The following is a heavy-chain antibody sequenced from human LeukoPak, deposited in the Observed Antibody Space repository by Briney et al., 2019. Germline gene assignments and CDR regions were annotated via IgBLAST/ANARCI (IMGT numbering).Heavy chain of an antibody. CDR1: GYTFTSYG. D-gene: IGHD2-15*01. CDR3: ARDGCSGGSCYSDYNWFDP. Sequence: GASVKVSCKASGYTFTSYGISWVRQAPGQGLEWMGWISAYNGNTNYAQKLQGRVTMTTDTSTSTAYMELRSLRSDDTAVHYCARDGCSGGSCYSDYNWFDPWGQGTLVTVSS. CDR2: ISAYNGNT. J-gene: IGHJ5*02. V-gene: IGHV1-18*04.